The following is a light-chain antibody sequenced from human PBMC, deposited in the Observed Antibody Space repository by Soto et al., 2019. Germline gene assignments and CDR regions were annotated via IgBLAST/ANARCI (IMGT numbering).Light chain of an antibody. CDR2: YDS. CDR3: QVWDSGSDHVV. CDR1: NIGSKS. Sequence: SYELTQPPSVSVAPGKTARITCGGNNIGSKSVHWYQRKPGQAPVLVIYYDSDRPSGIPERFSGSNSGNTATLTISRVEAGDEADYYCQVWDSGSDHVVFGGGTKLTVL. V-gene: IGLV3-21*04. J-gene: IGLJ2*01.